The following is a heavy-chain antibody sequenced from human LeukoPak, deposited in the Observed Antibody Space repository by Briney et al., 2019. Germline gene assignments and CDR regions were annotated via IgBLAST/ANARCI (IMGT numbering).Heavy chain of an antibody. CDR2: FDPEDGET. D-gene: IGHD3-16*01. CDR3: ATGRLLRLGELTRTTLDAFDI. J-gene: IGHJ3*02. CDR1: GYSLTELS. Sequence: ASVKVSCKVSGYSLTELSMHWVRQAPAKGLECMGGFDPEDGETIYAQKFKGRVTMTVDTSTDTAYMELSSMRSEDTAVYYCATGRLLRLGELTRTTLDAFDIWGQGTMVTVSS. V-gene: IGHV1-24*01.